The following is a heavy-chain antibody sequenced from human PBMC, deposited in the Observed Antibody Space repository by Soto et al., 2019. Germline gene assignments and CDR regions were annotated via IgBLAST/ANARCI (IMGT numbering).Heavy chain of an antibody. Sequence: PGGSLRLSCTASGFIFSNYNMNWVRQAPGEGLEWVSFISTSSSTIYYAESVKGRFTTSRDNAKNSLYLEMNSLRAEDTAVYFCARDHSWNYADYWGQGTLVTVSS. D-gene: IGHD1-20*01. J-gene: IGHJ4*02. V-gene: IGHV3-48*01. CDR2: ISTSSSTI. CDR3: ARDHSWNYADY. CDR1: GFIFSNYN.